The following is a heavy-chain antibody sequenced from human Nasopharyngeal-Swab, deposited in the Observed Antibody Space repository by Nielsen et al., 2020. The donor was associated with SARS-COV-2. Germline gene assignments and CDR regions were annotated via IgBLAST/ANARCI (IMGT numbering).Heavy chain of an antibody. Sequence: GGSLRLSCAASGFTFSSYEMNWVRQAPGKGLEWVSYISSSGSTIYYADSVKGRFTISRDNAKNSLYLQMNSLRAEGTALYYCAKLGGLYDFWSGYYDYMDVWGKGTTVTVSS. CDR1: GFTFSSYE. V-gene: IGHV3-48*03. J-gene: IGHJ6*03. CDR3: AKLGGLYDFWSGYYDYMDV. CDR2: ISSSGSTI. D-gene: IGHD3-3*01.